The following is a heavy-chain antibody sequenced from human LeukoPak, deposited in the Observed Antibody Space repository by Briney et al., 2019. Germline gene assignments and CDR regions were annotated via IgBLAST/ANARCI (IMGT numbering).Heavy chain of an antibody. CDR2: ISWNSGSI. J-gene: IGHJ4*02. V-gene: IGHV3-9*01. CDR1: GFTFDDYA. D-gene: IGHD3-22*01. CDR3: AKDYYYDSSAHSAAFDY. Sequence: PGRSLRLSCAGSGFTFDDYAMHWVRQAPGKGLEWVSGISWNSGSIGYADSVKGRFTISRDNAKNSLYLQMNGLRAEDTALYYCAKDYYYDSSAHSAAFDYWGQGTLVTVSS.